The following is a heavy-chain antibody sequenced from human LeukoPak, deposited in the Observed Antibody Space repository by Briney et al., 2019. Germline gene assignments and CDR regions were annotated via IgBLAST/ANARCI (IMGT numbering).Heavy chain of an antibody. Sequence: PSETLSLTCTVSGGSISSYYWSWIRQPPGKGLEWIGYIYYSGSTNYNPSLKSRVTISGDTSKNQFSLKLSSVTAADTAVYYCARWEVRLNAFEMWGQGTMVTVSS. CDR1: GGSISSYY. J-gene: IGHJ3*02. D-gene: IGHD3-10*01. CDR3: ARWEVRLNAFEM. CDR2: IYYSGST. V-gene: IGHV4-59*08.